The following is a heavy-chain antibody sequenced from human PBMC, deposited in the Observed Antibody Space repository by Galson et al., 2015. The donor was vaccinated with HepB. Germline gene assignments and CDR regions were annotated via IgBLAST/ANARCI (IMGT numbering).Heavy chain of an antibody. J-gene: IGHJ4*02. CDR3: ARVGDSKLPGDGSFYFDS. CDR1: GYTFTNYA. D-gene: IGHD3-10*01. Sequence: SVKVSCKASGYTFTNYALHWVRQAPGQRLEWMGFISRSIGNTRYSQMFQDRITFTRDTSASTGYMELSSLTSEDTGVYYCARVGDSKLPGDGSFYFDSWGQGTLVTVSS. V-gene: IGHV1-3*01. CDR2: ISRSIGNT.